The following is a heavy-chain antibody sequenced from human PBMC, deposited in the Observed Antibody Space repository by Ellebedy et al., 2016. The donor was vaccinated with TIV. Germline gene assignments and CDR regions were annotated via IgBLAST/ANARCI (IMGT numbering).Heavy chain of an antibody. D-gene: IGHD3-3*01. CDR3: ARHGGHTIFGVVIVYFDY. CDR2: IYYSGST. CDR1: GDSISSYY. V-gene: IGHV4-59*08. J-gene: IGHJ4*02. Sequence: GSLRLSCTVSGDSISSYYWSWIRQPPEKGLEWIGNIYYSGSTNYNLSLKSRVTISVDTSKHQFSLKLSSVTAADTAVYYCARHGGHTIFGVVIVYFDYWGQGTLVTVSS.